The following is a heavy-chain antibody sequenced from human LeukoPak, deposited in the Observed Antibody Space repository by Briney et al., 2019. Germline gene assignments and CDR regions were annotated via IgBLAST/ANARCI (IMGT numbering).Heavy chain of an antibody. D-gene: IGHD3-22*01. CDR2: IFYSGST. V-gene: IGHV4-59*02. Sequence: SETLSLTCTVSGGSVSGYYWSWTRQPPGKGLEFIGYIFYSGSTKYNPSLKSRVTISVDTSQNQFSLKLSSVTAADTAVYYCARVMDHGYSDYWGQGTLVTVSS. CDR3: ARVMDHGYSDY. J-gene: IGHJ4*02. CDR1: GGSVSGYY.